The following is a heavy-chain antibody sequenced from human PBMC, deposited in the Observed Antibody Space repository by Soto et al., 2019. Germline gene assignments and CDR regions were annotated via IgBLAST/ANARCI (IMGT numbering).Heavy chain of an antibody. CDR2: IIPIFGTA. Sequence: ASVKVSCKASGGTFSSYAISWVRQAPGQGLEWMGGIIPIFGTANYAQKFQGRVTITADESTSTAYMELSSLRSEDTAVYYCARELGYCSSTSCLMVYYYGMDVRGQLTT. CDR3: ARELGYCSSTSCLMVYYYGMDV. CDR1: GGTFSSYA. D-gene: IGHD2-2*01. V-gene: IGHV1-69*13. J-gene: IGHJ6*02.